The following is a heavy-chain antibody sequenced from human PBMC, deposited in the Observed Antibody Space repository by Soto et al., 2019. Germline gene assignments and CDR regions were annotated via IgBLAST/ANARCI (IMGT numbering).Heavy chain of an antibody. CDR1: GYSFTKYW. J-gene: IGHJ4*02. Sequence: LKISCKSSGYSFTKYWMGWVRQMPGKGLEWMGIIDPGDSDTRYSPSFQGQVTISADKSISTAYLQWSSLKASDTAMYYCARQSQHSGSYYFDYWGQGTPVTVSS. D-gene: IGHD1-26*01. V-gene: IGHV5-51*01. CDR3: ARQSQHSGSYYFDY. CDR2: IDPGDSDT.